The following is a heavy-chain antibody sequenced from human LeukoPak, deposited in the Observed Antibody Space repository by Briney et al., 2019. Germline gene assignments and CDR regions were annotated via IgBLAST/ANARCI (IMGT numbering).Heavy chain of an antibody. CDR2: IYYSGST. CDR3: ARLPRITMVRGVYYYYYYMDV. J-gene: IGHJ6*03. D-gene: IGHD3-10*01. Sequence: SETLSLTCTVSGGSISSSSYYWDWIRQPPGKGLEWIGSIYYSGSTYYNPSLKSRVTVSVDTSKNQSSLKLSSVTAADTAVYYCARLPRITMVRGVYYYYYYMDVWGKGTTVTVSS. V-gene: IGHV4-39*01. CDR1: GGSISSSSYY.